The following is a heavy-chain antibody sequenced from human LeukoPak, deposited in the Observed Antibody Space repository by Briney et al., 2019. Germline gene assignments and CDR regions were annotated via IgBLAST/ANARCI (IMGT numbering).Heavy chain of an antibody. J-gene: IGHJ4*02. CDR1: GFTFSDHY. D-gene: IGHD3-10*01. Sequence: GASLRLSCAASGFTFSDHYMDWVRQAPGKGLEWVGRTRNKANSYTTEYAASVKGRFTISRDDSKNSLYLQMNSLKTEDTAVYYCVARRSGYGSRSYNEHWGQGTLVTVSS. CDR2: TRNKANSYTT. CDR3: VARRSGYGSRSYNEH. V-gene: IGHV3-72*01.